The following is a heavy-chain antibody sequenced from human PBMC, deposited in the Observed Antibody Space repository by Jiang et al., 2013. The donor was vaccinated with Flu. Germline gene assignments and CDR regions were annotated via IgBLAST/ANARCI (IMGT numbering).Heavy chain of an antibody. CDR1: GFTFSSYG. CDR2: ISYDGSNK. CDR3: AKVYYDILTGYYEILYFDY. Sequence: QLLESGGGVVQPGRSLRLSCAASGFTFSSYGMHWVRQAPGKGLEWVAVISYDGSNKYYADSVKGRFTISRDNSKNTLYLQMNSLRAEDTAVYYCAKVYYDILTGYYEILYFDYWGQGTLVTVSS. J-gene: IGHJ4*02. D-gene: IGHD3-9*01. V-gene: IGHV3-30*18.